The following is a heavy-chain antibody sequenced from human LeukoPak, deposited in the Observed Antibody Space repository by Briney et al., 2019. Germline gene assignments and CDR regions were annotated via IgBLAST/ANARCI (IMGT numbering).Heavy chain of an antibody. D-gene: IGHD5-18*01. V-gene: IGHV3-23*01. CDR1: GFTFSSYA. J-gene: IGHJ4*02. CDR2: ISTSGGST. CDR3: AKGAGIQLWPSFDY. Sequence: PGGSLRLYCTASGFTFSSYAMNWVRQAPGKGLEWVSTISTSGGSTHYADSVKGRFTISRDNSKNTLYLQVNSLRAEDTAIYYCAKGAGIQLWPSFDYWGQGTLVTVSS.